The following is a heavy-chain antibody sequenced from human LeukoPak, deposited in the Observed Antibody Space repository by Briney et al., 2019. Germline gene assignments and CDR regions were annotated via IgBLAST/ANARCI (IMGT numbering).Heavy chain of an antibody. V-gene: IGHV3-23*01. J-gene: IGHJ6*02. D-gene: IGHD2-21*01. CDR1: GCSFSRYA. CDR3: AKASCGGECYYAMDV. Sequence: PGVALRLSCAASGCSFSRYAMHWVRQAAGKGLEGVSRISVSGRNTYYADSVKGRFTISRDNSKNTLYLQMNSLRVEDTAVYYCAKASCGGECYYAMDVWGQGTTVTVSS. CDR2: ISVSGRNT.